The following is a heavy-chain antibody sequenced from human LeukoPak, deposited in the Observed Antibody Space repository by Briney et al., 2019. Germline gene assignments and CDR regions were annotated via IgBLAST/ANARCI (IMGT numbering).Heavy chain of an antibody. Sequence: GGSLRLSCAASGFTFSSYWMSWVRQAPGKGLEWVANIKEGGSEKNYVDSVKGRFTISRDNAKNSLYLQMNSLRAEDTAVYYCARGGGRHVEYWGQGNLVTVSS. CDR1: GFTFSSYW. CDR2: IKEGGSEK. J-gene: IGHJ4*02. CDR3: ARGGGRHVEY. V-gene: IGHV3-7*05. D-gene: IGHD2/OR15-2a*01.